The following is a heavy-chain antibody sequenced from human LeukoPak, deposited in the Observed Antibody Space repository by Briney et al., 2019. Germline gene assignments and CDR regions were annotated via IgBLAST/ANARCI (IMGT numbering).Heavy chain of an antibody. Sequence: SQTLSLTCAISGDIVSSNSATWNWIRQSPSRGLEWLGRTYYRSTWYNDYAVSVRGRITVNPDTSKNQFSLHLNSVTPEDTAVYYCARRLTQYDCFDPWGQGILVTVSS. V-gene: IGHV6-1*01. CDR2: TYYRSTWYN. CDR3: ARRLTQYDCFDP. D-gene: IGHD2-2*01. J-gene: IGHJ5*02. CDR1: GDIVSSNSAT.